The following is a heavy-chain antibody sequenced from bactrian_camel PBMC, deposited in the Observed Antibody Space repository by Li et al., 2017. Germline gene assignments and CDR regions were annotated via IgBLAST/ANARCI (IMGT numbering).Heavy chain of an antibody. D-gene: IGHD3*01. CDR2: ITREGAT. CDR3: APDAGQSRCSNGFCYCA. V-gene: IGHV3S55*01. CDR1: GYAYGSVC. Sequence: HVQLVESGGGSVQAGGSLRLSCAASGYAYGSVCLAWFRQAPGKVREGVAFITREGATDYADSVKGRFTISQDNAKNTLLLQMSDLKPEDTAEYYCAPDAGQSRCSNGFCYCAWGEGTQVTVS. J-gene: IGHJ4*01.